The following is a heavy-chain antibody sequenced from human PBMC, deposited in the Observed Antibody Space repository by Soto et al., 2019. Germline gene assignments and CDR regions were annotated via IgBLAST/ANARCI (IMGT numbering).Heavy chain of an antibody. CDR3: ARVMAYEQQLVPFDY. Sequence: GASVKVSCKTSGDTFIGYYLNWVRQAPGQGLEWMGWVNPHTGGTHYAQKFDGRVTMTRDTSTYTAYMELSGLKFDDTATYFCARVMAYEQQLVPFDYWGQGTLVTVSS. V-gene: IGHV1-2*02. CDR2: VNPHTGGT. D-gene: IGHD6-13*01. CDR1: GDTFIGYY. J-gene: IGHJ4*02.